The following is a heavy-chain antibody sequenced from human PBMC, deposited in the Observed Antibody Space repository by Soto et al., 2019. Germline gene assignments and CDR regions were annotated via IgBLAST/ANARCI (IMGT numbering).Heavy chain of an antibody. CDR1: GFTFSSYS. V-gene: IGHV3-21*01. CDR3: ARDQPGYSEGYGLGY. D-gene: IGHD5-18*01. Sequence: EVQLVESGGGLVKPGGSLRLSCAASGFTFSSYSMNWVRQAPGKGLEWVSSISSSSSYIYYADSVKGRFTISRDNAKNALYLQMNSLRAEDTAVYYCARDQPGYSEGYGLGYWGQGTLVTVSS. CDR2: ISSSSSYI. J-gene: IGHJ4*02.